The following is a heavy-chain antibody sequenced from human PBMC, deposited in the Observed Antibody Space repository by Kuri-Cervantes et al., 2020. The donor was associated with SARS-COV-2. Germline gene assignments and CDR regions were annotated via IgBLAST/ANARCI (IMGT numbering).Heavy chain of an antibody. D-gene: IGHD3-9*01. CDR2: INSDRSST. CDR3: ARDGPYYDILTGYYDGASRKEYYYYYYMDV. V-gene: IGHV3-74*01. Sequence: ETLSLTCAASGFTFSSYWMHWVRQAPGKGLVWVSRINSDRSSTSYADSVKGRFTISRDNAKNTLYLQMNSLRAEDTAVYYCARDGPYYDILTGYYDGASRKEYYYYYYMDVWGKGTTVTVSS. J-gene: IGHJ6*03. CDR1: GFTFSSYW.